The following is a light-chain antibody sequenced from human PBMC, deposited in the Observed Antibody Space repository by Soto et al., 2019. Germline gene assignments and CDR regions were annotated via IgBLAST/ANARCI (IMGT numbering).Light chain of an antibody. CDR3: SSYTSSITLV. J-gene: IGLJ3*02. Sequence: QSALTQPASASGSPGQSITISCSETSSNVGAYNYVSWYQQHPGKVPKLMLYEVSNRPSGVSNRFSGSKSGNTASLTISGLQAEDEADYYCSSYTSSITLVFGGGTKLTVL. CDR1: SSNVGAYNY. V-gene: IGLV2-14*01. CDR2: EVS.